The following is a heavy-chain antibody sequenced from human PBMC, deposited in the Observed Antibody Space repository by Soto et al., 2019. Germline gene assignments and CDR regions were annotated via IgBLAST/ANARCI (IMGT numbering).Heavy chain of an antibody. CDR1: GFFLNSNNYY. J-gene: IGHJ5*01. Sequence: QLQLQESGPGLLKPSENLFLICTVSGFFLNSNNYYWAWIRQSPGEGLEWIGSVSYIGTTFYNPSLKSRVTISIDSSKNNFSLHLMSVTAAETAVYYCVRQDGDNWFESWGQGVPVSLSS. D-gene: IGHD2-8*01. CDR3: VRQDGDNWFES. V-gene: IGHV4-39*01. CDR2: VSYIGTT.